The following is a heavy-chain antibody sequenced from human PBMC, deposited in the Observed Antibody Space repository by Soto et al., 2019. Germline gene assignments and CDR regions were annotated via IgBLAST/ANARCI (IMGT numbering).Heavy chain of an antibody. CDR2: INPNSGGS. D-gene: IGHD5-18*01. CDR3: AITAPGDYFDH. V-gene: IGHV1-2*02. Sequence: ASVKVSCKASGYTFTGYYVHWVRQVPGQGLEWMGWINPNSGGSNFAQNFRGKVTMTRDTSISTAYMELSRLRSDDTAVYYCAITAPGDYFDHWGQGTLGTV. J-gene: IGHJ4*02. CDR1: GYTFTGYY.